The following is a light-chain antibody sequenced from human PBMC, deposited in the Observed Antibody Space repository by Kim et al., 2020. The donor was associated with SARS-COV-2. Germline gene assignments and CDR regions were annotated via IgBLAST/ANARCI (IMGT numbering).Light chain of an antibody. Sequence: SYELTQPPSVSVAPGETARLTCGGDNIGNRHVHWYQQKPGQAPVLVIYFDADRPAGISERFSGSNSGSRATLTISRAEAGDEADYYCQVWDTTTRRVFGAGTQLTVL. CDR1: NIGNRH. CDR2: FDA. CDR3: QVWDTTTRRV. J-gene: IGLJ3*02. V-gene: IGLV3-21*04.